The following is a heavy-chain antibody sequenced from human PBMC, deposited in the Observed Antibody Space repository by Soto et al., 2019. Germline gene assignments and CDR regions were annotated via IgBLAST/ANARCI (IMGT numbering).Heavy chain of an antibody. CDR1: GYTFTSYG. V-gene: IGHV1-18*01. CDR2: ISAYNGNT. CDR3: ALYWTTTLTTPLSY. D-gene: IGHD4-17*01. J-gene: IGHJ1*01. Sequence: ASVKVSCKASGYTFTSYGISWVRQAPGQGLEWMGWISAYNGNTNYAQKLQGRVTMTTDTSTSTAYMELRSLRSDDTAVYYCALYWTTTLTTPLSYWGQGTLVTVSS.